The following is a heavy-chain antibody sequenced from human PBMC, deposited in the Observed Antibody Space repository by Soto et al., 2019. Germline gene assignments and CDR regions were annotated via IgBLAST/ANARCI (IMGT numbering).Heavy chain of an antibody. CDR3: AKGVGVVVAATLPFDY. J-gene: IGHJ4*02. D-gene: IGHD2-15*01. Sequence: GGSLRLSCAASGFTFSSYAMSWVRQAPGKGLEWVSAISGSGGSTYYADSVKGRFTISRDNSKNTLYLQMNSLRAEDTAVYYSAKGVGVVVAATLPFDYWGQGTLVTVSS. CDR2: ISGSGGST. CDR1: GFTFSSYA. V-gene: IGHV3-23*01.